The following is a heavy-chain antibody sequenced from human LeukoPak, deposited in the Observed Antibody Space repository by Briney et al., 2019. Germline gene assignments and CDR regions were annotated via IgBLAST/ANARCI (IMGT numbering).Heavy chain of an antibody. CDR3: AREAPRGTSSNPYYFDS. D-gene: IGHD6-6*01. V-gene: IGHV3-48*01. CDR2: ISFSSSTI. J-gene: IGHJ4*02. Sequence: GGSLRFSCAAAGLTFSTNSMNWVRQAPGKGLEWVSYISFSSSTIYYADSVKGRFTISRDNAKNLLYLQMNSLRAEDTAVYYCAREAPRGTSSNPYYFDSWGQGTLVTVSS. CDR1: GLTFSTNS.